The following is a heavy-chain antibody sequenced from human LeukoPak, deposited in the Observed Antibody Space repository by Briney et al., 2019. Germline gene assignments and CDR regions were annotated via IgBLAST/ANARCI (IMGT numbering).Heavy chain of an antibody. J-gene: IGHJ6*03. Sequence: ASVKVSCKTSGYTFTGYYMHWVRQAPGQGLEWMGWINPNSGGANYAQKFQGRVTMTRDTSISTAYMELSRLRSEDTAVYYCARGEDLYLGYMDVWGKGTTVTVSS. CDR3: ARGEDLYLGYMDV. D-gene: IGHD3-16*01. CDR2: INPNSGGA. V-gene: IGHV1-2*02. CDR1: GYTFTGYY.